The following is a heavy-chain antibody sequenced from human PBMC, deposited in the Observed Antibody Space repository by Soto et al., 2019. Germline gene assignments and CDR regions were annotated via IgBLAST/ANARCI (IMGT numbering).Heavy chain of an antibody. CDR2: ITSDGSST. Sequence: GGSLRLSCAASGFTFSSYGMHWVRQAPGKGLVWVSRITSDGSSTTYADSVKGRFTISRDNAKNTLYLQMNSLRAEDTAVYYCARGGLERRLDYWGQGTLVTVSS. V-gene: IGHV3-74*03. CDR3: ARGGLERRLDY. J-gene: IGHJ4*02. D-gene: IGHD1-1*01. CDR1: GFTFSSYG.